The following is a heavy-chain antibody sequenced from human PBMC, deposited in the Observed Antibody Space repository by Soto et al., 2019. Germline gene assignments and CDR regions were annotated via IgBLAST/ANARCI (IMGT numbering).Heavy chain of an antibody. D-gene: IGHD3-3*01. V-gene: IGHV3-30*04. J-gene: IGHJ5*02. CDR3: GRYTGTDFWGGLTPFDP. CDR1: GFIFSSYV. Sequence: ESGGGVVQPGTSLRLSCAASGFIFSSYVMHWVRQAPGKGLEWVAVISSDGRHEYYADPVKGRFTISRDNSKNTLYVQMNRLRTEDTAMYDCGRYTGTDFWGGLTPFDPWGQGTLVTVSS. CDR2: ISSDGRHE.